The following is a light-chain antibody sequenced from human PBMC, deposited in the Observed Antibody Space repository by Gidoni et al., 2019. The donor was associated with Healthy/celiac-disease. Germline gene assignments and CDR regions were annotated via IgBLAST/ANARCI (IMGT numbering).Light chain of an antibody. V-gene: IGKV1-39*01. CDR3: QQSYSPIFP. CDR1: QSISSY. Sequence: DIQMTQSPSSLSASVGDRVTITCRASQSISSYLNWYQQKPGKAPKLLIYAASSLQSGVPSRFSGSGSGTDFTLTISSLQPEDFATYYCQQSYSPIFPFGPGTKVDIK. J-gene: IGKJ3*01. CDR2: AAS.